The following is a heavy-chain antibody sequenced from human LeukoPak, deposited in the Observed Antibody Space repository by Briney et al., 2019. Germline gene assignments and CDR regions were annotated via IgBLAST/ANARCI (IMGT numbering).Heavy chain of an antibody. CDR1: GFTFISYA. D-gene: IGHD1-26*01. V-gene: IGHV3-23*01. CDR3: AKDGDGSYGTFDY. J-gene: IGHJ4*02. CDR2: ISGSGGST. Sequence: PGGSLRLSCAASGFTFISYAMSWVRQAPGKGLEWVLAISGSGGSTYYADSVKGRFTISRDNSKNTLYLQMNSLRAEDTAVYYCAKDGDGSYGTFDYWGQGTLVTVSS.